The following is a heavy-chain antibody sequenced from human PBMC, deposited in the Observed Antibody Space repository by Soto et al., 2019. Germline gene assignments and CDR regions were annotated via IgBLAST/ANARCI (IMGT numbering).Heavy chain of an antibody. D-gene: IGHD6-19*01. CDR2: INAGNGNT. V-gene: IGHV1-3*05. CDR1: GYTFTSYA. Sequence: QVQLVQSGAEEKKPGASVKVSCKASGYTFTSYAMHWVRQAPGQRLEWMGWINAGNGNTKYSQKFQGRVTITRDTSASTAYMALSSLRSEDTAVYYCARAVAVPAAFDYWGQGTLVTVSS. CDR3: ARAVAVPAAFDY. J-gene: IGHJ4*02.